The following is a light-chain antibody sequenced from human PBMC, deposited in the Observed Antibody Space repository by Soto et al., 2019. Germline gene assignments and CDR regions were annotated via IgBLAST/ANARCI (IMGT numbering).Light chain of an antibody. Sequence: EVVLTQSPVTLSLSPGERVTLSCRASQSFSSSYLAWYQQKPGQAPRLLIYGASSRATGIPDRFSGSGSGTDFTLTISRLEPEDFAVYYCQQYGSSPWTFGQGTKVDIK. CDR1: QSFSSSY. V-gene: IGKV3-20*01. CDR2: GAS. CDR3: QQYGSSPWT. J-gene: IGKJ1*01.